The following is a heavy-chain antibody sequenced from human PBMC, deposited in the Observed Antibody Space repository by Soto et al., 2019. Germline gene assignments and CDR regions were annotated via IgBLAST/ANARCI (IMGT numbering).Heavy chain of an antibody. CDR3: ARARLSNGDLNIYFFYGLDV. CDR2: IIPLFRKT. V-gene: IGHV1-69*01. CDR1: GDMFRNSA. Sequence: QVQLVQSGAEVKRPGSSVKVSCKASGDMFRNSAFTWVRQAPGQGLAWMGVIIPLFRKTNVAQNFQVRVTFTADESTSSLYMEASSLTSEDTAVYYCARARLSNGDLNIYFFYGLDVWGQGTTITVSS. J-gene: IGHJ6*02. D-gene: IGHD3-10*01.